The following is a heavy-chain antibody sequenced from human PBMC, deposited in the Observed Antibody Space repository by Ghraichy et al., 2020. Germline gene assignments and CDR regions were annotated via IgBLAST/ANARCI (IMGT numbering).Heavy chain of an antibody. V-gene: IGHV3-33*01. CDR1: GFTFSSYG. CDR3: ARDLDCSSTSCYFYFDY. J-gene: IGHJ4*02. Sequence: GGSLRLSCAASGFTFSSYGMHWVRQAPGKGLEWVAVIWYDGSNKYYADSVKGRFTISRDNSKNTLYLQMNSLRAEDTAVYYCARDLDCSSTSCYFYFDYWGQGTLVTVSS. CDR2: IWYDGSNK. D-gene: IGHD2-2*01.